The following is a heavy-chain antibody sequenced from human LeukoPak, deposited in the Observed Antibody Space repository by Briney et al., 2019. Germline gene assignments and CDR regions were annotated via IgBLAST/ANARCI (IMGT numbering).Heavy chain of an antibody. CDR3: ARERPHSHHFDY. D-gene: IGHD1-14*01. CDR2: IFPSGGTT. J-gene: IGHJ4*02. Sequence: VSVKVSCKASGYTLTDYFMHWVRQAPGQGLEWMGIIFPSGGTTSYPQKFQGRVTMTRDTSASTVYMELSSLRSEDTAVYFCARERPHSHHFDYWGQGTLVTVSS. V-gene: IGHV1-46*01. CDR1: GYTLTDYF.